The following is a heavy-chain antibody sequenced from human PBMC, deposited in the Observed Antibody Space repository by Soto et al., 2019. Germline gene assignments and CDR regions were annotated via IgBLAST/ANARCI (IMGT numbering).Heavy chain of an antibody. V-gene: IGHV4-59*01. CDR1: GGSISTYY. D-gene: IGHD6-19*01. CDR3: ASGRSSRWDQGYGMDV. CDR2: IYYSGST. J-gene: IGHJ6*04. Sequence: PSETLSLTCTVSGGSISTYYWSWIRQPPGKGLEWIGYIYYSGSTSYNPSLKSRFTISVDTSKNQFSLKLRSVTAADTAVYYCASGRSSRWDQGYGMDVWSEGTTVSVPQ.